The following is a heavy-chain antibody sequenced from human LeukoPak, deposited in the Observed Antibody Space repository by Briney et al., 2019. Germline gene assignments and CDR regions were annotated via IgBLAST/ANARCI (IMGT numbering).Heavy chain of an antibody. CDR3: ARDRTDYYDSSGYYPIPSDY. CDR2: ISAYNGNT. D-gene: IGHD3-22*01. V-gene: IGHV1-18*01. CDR1: GYTFTSYG. Sequence: ASVKVSCKASGYTFTSYGISWVRQAPGQGLEWMGWISAYNGNTNYAQKLQGRVTMTTDTSTSTAYMEMRSLRSDDTAVYYCARDRTDYYDSSGYYPIPSDYWGQGTLVTVSS. J-gene: IGHJ4*02.